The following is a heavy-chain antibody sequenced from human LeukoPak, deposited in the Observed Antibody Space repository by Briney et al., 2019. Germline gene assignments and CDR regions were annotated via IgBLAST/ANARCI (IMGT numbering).Heavy chain of an antibody. CDR1: GGSFSGYY. Sequence: SETLSLTCAVYGGSFSGYYWSWIRQPPGKGLEWIGEINHSGSTNYNPSLKSRVTISVDTSKNQFSLKLSSVTAADTAVYYCARLYYDCSCYYPFDYWGQGTLVTVSS. D-gene: IGHD3-22*01. J-gene: IGHJ4*02. CDR3: ARLYYDCSCYYPFDY. V-gene: IGHV4-34*01. CDR2: INHSGST.